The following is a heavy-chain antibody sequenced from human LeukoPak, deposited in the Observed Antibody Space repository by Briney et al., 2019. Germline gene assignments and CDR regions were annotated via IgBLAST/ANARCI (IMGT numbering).Heavy chain of an antibody. V-gene: IGHV1-69*05. D-gene: IGHD2-2*01. J-gene: IGHJ6*03. CDR1: GYTFTGYY. Sequence: ASVKVSCKASGYTFTGYYMHWVRQAPGQGLEWMGGIIPIFGTANYAQKFQGRVTITTDESTSTAYMELSSLRSEDTAVYYCARAPYLSPDCSSTSCYYYYYYYMDVWGKGTTVTVSS. CDR2: IIPIFGTA. CDR3: ARAPYLSPDCSSTSCYYYYYYYMDV.